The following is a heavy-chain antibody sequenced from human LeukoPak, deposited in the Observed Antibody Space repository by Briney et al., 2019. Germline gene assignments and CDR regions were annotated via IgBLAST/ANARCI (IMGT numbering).Heavy chain of an antibody. Sequence: ASVKVSCKASGGTFSSYAISWVRQAPGQGLEWMGGIIPIFGTANYAQKFQGRVTITADESTSTAYMELSSLRSEDTAVYYCARGYSGYDWADYWGQGTLVTVSS. D-gene: IGHD5-12*01. J-gene: IGHJ4*02. V-gene: IGHV1-69*13. CDR1: GGTFSSYA. CDR2: IIPIFGTA. CDR3: ARGYSGYDWADY.